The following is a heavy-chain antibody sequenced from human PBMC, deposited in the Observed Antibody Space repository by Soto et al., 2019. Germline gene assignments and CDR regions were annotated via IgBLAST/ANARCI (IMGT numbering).Heavy chain of an antibody. V-gene: IGHV4-39*01. CDR3: VRSAFGYYDTSGYPLTDS. CDR1: GVSISSSNYY. CDR2: MDYNGDS. D-gene: IGHD3-22*01. J-gene: IGHJ4*02. Sequence: SETLSLTCTVSGVSISSSNYYWGRIRQPPGGGPEWIGSMDYNGDSYQNPSLKSRVTLSVDTSKSQFSLKLRSVTAADTAVYFCVRSAFGYYDTSGYPLTDSCGQLTLVTVPS.